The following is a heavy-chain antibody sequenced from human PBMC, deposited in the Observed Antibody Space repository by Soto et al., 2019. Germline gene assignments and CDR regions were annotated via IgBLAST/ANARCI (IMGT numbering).Heavy chain of an antibody. CDR3: ARGWDVLRFLEWLKTPYGMDV. CDR2: IIPIFGTA. CDR1: GGTFSSYA. V-gene: IGHV1-69*13. D-gene: IGHD3-3*01. J-gene: IGHJ6*02. Sequence: SVKVSCKASGGTFSSYAISWLRQAPGQGLEWMGGIIPIFGTANYAQKFQGRVTITADESTSTAYMELSSLRSEDTAVYYCARGWDVLRFLEWLKTPYGMDVWGQGTTVTVSS.